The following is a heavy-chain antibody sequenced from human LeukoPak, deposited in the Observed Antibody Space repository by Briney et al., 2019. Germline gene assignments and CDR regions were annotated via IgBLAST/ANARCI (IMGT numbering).Heavy chain of an antibody. D-gene: IGHD1-26*01. J-gene: IGHJ4*02. CDR2: ISSSMISI. CDR3: ARDGELLTFDY. V-gene: IGHV3-21*01. Sequence: GGSLGLSCASSGFPFRRYDMNWVRRAPGKGLEWVSFISSSMISIHYADSVQGRFTISRDNARNILYLQMNSLRAEDTAVYYCARDGELLTFDYWGQGTLVTVSS. CDR1: GFPFRRYD.